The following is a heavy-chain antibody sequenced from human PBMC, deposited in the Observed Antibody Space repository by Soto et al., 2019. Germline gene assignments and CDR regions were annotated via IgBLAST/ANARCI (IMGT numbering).Heavy chain of an antibody. V-gene: IGHV1-2*04. J-gene: IGHJ4*02. CDR1: GYTFTGYY. CDR2: INPNSGGT. Sequence: ASVKVSCKASGYTFTGYYMHWVRQAPGQGLEWMGWINPNSGGTNYAQKFQGWVTMTRDTSISTAYMELSRLRSDDTAVYYCARDRDCSGGSCLDYWGQGTLVTVSS. CDR3: ARDRDCSGGSCLDY. D-gene: IGHD2-15*01.